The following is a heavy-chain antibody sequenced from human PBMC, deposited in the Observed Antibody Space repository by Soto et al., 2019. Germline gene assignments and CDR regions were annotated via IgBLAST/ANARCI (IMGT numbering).Heavy chain of an antibody. D-gene: IGHD6-13*01. CDR1: GFTFSSYA. J-gene: IGHJ6*02. CDR2: ISYDGSNK. CDR3: ARDPYSSSWYEEVWGNYYYYYGMDV. Sequence: HPGGSLRLSCAASGFTFSSYAMHWVRQAPGKGLEWVAVISYDGSNKYYADSVKGRFTISRDNSKNTLYLQMNSLRAEDTAVYYCARDPYSSSWYEEVWGNYYYYYGMDVRGQGTTVTASS. V-gene: IGHV3-30-3*01.